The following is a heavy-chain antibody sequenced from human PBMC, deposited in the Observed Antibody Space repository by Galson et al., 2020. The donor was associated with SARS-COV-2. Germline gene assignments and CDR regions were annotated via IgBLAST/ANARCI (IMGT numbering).Heavy chain of an antibody. Sequence: SETLSLTCTVSGGSISSINYYWSWIRQPAGKGLEWIGRINTGGSTNYNPSLRSRVTISIDRSKNQFSMGMTSLTAADTAVYYCATGAVAGTGDWGQGTLVTVSS. CDR1: GGSISSINYY. D-gene: IGHD6-19*01. J-gene: IGHJ4*02. CDR3: ATGAVAGTGD. V-gene: IGHV4-61*02. CDR2: INTGGST.